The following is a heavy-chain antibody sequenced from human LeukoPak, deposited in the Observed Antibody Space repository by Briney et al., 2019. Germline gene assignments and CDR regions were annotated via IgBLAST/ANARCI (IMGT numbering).Heavy chain of an antibody. CDR2: IYHSGSA. D-gene: IGHD3-10*01. CDR1: GGSISGGVSY. CDR3: ARDGGGGSGSYARYLDS. J-gene: IGHJ4*02. Sequence: SETLSLTCTVSGGSISGGVSYWSWIRQHPGKGLEWIGYIYHSGSAYYNPSLKSRVTISVDTSKNQFSLKLSSVTAADTAVYYCARDGGGGSGSYARYLDSWLEGTLVTVSS. V-gene: IGHV4-31*03.